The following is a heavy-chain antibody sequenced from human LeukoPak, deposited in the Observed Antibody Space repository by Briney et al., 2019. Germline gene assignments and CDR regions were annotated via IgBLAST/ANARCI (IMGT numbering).Heavy chain of an antibody. Sequence: ASVKVSCKASGYTFTGYYMHWVRQAPGQGLEWMGWINPNSGGTNYAQKFQGRVTMTRDTSISTAYMELSRLRSDDTAVYYCARGRYYDILTGPPGAFDIWGQGTMVSVSS. CDR3: ARGRYYDILTGPPGAFDI. CDR1: GYTFTGYY. CDR2: INPNSGGT. J-gene: IGHJ3*02. D-gene: IGHD3-9*01. V-gene: IGHV1-2*02.